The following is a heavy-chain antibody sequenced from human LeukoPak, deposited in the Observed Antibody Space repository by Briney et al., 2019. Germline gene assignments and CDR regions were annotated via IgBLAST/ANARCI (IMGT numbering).Heavy chain of an antibody. CDR2: ILYDGTNQ. V-gene: IGHV3-30-3*01. J-gene: IGHJ4*02. Sequence: GRSLRLSCAASGFTFSTYAMHWVRQAPGKGLEWVAVILYDGTNQYYADSVKGRFTISRDNSRNTLYLQMNSLKVEDTAVYYCARDFRDYRDYVAYFDSWGQGTLVTVSS. CDR3: ARDFRDYRDYVAYFDS. CDR1: GFTFSTYA. D-gene: IGHD4-17*01.